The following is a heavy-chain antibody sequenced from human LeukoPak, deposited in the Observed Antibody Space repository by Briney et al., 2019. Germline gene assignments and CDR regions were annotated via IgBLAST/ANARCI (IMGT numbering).Heavy chain of an antibody. CDR1: GFTFTNAW. V-gene: IGHV3-15*01. CDR2: IRRKTDGGTA. Sequence: GGCPRLSCEASGFTFTNAWMSWVRQAPGKGLEWGGRIRRKTDGGTADYAAPVMGRFTISRDDSNNTLYLQMNSLKTEDTAVYYCISGFCSSASCYAWGRGTLVIVSS. CDR3: ISGFCSSASCYA. D-gene: IGHD2-2*01. J-gene: IGHJ4*02.